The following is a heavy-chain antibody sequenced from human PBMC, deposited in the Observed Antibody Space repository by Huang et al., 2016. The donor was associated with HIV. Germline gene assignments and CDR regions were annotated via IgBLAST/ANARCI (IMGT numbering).Heavy chain of an antibody. J-gene: IGHJ4*02. CDR1: GFSISSYW. D-gene: IGHD3-22*01. V-gene: IGHV3-74*01. Sequence: EVQLVESGGGLVQPGGSLRLSCAASGFSISSYWMHWVRQAPGKGLGWVSRINREGSSTSYADSVKGRFTISRDNAKNTLYLQMNRLRAEDTAVYYCARDPRIQSWLNFFDYWGQGTLVSVSS. CDR2: INREGSST. CDR3: ARDPRIQSWLNFFDY.